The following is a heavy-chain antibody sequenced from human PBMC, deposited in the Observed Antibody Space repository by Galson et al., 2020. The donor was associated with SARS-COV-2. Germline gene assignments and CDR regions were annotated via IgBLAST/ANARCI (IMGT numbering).Heavy chain of an antibody. CDR2: IGGGGDDT. Sequence: GESLKISCAASGFPFKSFAVAWVRQAPGKGLEWISTIGGGGDDTAYSDSLKGRFIISRDNSKNTVSLQMNGLRVDDTAVYYCAKYALTAVVETGAFFDFWGQGVLVTVSS. CDR3: AKYALTAVVETGAFFDF. D-gene: IGHD5-18*01. CDR1: GFPFKSFA. V-gene: IGHV3-23*01. J-gene: IGHJ4*02.